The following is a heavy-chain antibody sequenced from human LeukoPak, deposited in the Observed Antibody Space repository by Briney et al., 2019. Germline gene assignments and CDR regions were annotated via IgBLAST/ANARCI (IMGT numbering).Heavy chain of an antibody. D-gene: IGHD3-10*01. CDR2: IDYSGST. CDR1: GGSIGTYK. J-gene: IGHJ6*02. Sequence: SETLSLTCTVSGGSIGTYKGNWIRQPPGKGLEWIGNIDYSGSTYYNPSLKSRVTISLDTSKNQFSLKLSSVTAADTAVYHCARRDSGSGKMDVWGQGTTVTVSS. CDR3: ARRDSGSGKMDV. V-gene: IGHV4-59*08.